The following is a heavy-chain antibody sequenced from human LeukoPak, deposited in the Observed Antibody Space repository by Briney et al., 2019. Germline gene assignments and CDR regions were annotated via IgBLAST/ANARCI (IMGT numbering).Heavy chain of an antibody. Sequence: SQTLSLTCAVSGGSISSGGYSWSWIRQPPGKGLEWIGYIYHSGSTYYNPSLKSRVTISVDRSKNQFSLKLSSVTAADTAVYYCARVPGSDDYYYYGMDVWGQGTTVTVSS. CDR2: IYHSGST. CDR1: GGSISSGGYS. CDR3: ARVPGSDDYYYYGMDV. V-gene: IGHV4-30-2*01. J-gene: IGHJ6*02.